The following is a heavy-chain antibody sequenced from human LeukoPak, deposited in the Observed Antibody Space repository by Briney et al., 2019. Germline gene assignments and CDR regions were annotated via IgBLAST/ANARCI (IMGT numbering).Heavy chain of an antibody. Sequence: PSETLSLTCTVSGGSISSYYWGWIRQPPGKGLEWIGSIYYSGSTYYNPSLKSRVTISVDTSKNQFSLKLSSVTAADTAVYYCAMGYYYGSGSYYNFDYWGQGTLVTVSS. D-gene: IGHD3-10*01. CDR1: GGSISSYY. V-gene: IGHV4-39*01. J-gene: IGHJ4*02. CDR3: AMGYYYGSGSYYNFDY. CDR2: IYYSGST.